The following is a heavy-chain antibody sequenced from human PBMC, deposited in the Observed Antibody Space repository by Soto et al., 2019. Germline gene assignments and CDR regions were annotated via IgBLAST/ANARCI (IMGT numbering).Heavy chain of an antibody. D-gene: IGHD6-6*01. CDR3: ARDRSIAEDQNRYYYKGMDV. Sequence: ASVKVSCKASGYTFTSYAMHWVRQAPGQRLEWMGWINAGNGNTKYSQKFQGRVTITRDTSASTAYMELSSLRSEDTAVYYCARDRSIAEDQNRYYYKGMDVWGQGTTVTGSS. J-gene: IGHJ6*02. CDR2: INAGNGNT. CDR1: GYTFTSYA. V-gene: IGHV1-3*01.